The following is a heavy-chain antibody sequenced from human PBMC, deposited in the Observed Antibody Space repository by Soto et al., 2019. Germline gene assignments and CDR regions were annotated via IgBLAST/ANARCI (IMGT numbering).Heavy chain of an antibody. D-gene: IGHD3-22*01. V-gene: IGHV3-11*05. CDR1: GFTFSEYY. CDR3: ARENYYYDSKGYYRP. Sequence: PGGSLRLSCEASGFTFSEYYMSWIRQAPGKGLEWVSYISGSSTYINYAESVKGRFTISRDNAKNSLYLQMNSLRAEDTAVYYCARENYYYDSKGYYRPWGQGTLVTVSS. CDR2: ISGSSTYI. J-gene: IGHJ5*02.